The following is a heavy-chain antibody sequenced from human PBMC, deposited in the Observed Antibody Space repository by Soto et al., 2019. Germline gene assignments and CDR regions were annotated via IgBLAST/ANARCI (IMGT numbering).Heavy chain of an antibody. CDR3: ARMWCGPPPSGMDV. Sequence: SGPTLVNPKHPLSLTCTFSGFSLSTSGVCVSWIRQPPGKALEWLALIDWDDDKSYSPSLKTRLTISKATSKNQVVLIMTIMDAVDTAYYYCARMWCGPPPSGMDVWGQGPTVTVSS. V-gene: IGHV2-70*01. CDR2: IDWDDDK. CDR1: GFSLSTSGVC. J-gene: IGHJ6*02. D-gene: IGHD2-8*02.